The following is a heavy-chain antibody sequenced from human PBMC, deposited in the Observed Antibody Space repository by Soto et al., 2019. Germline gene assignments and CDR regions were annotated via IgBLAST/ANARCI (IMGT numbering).Heavy chain of an antibody. CDR1: GDTFNSYL. J-gene: IGHJ4*02. CDR2: IIPIIRVT. Sequence: QVQLVQSGAEVKRPGSSVKVSCESSGDTFNSYLISWVRQAPGQGLEWMGGIIPIIRVTHYAQKCQGRVTISAVSSADTAYMDLTNLGFEDTDVDYCARESVGAKRVDHWGQGTRVTVSS. V-gene: IGHV1-69*17. CDR3: ARESVGAKRVDH. D-gene: IGHD1-26*01.